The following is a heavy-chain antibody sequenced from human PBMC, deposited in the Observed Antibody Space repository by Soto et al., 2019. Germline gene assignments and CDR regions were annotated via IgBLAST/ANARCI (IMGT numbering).Heavy chain of an antibody. CDR3: AKRAAVAGSRDYYGMDV. D-gene: IGHD6-19*01. V-gene: IGHV3-23*01. CDR1: GFTFSSYA. Sequence: GGSLRLSCAASGFTFSSYAMSWVRQAPGKGLEWVSAISGSGGSTYYADSVKGRFTISRDNSKNTLYLQMNSLRAEDTAVYYCAKRAAVAGSRDYYGMDVWRQRTTVTVSS. CDR2: ISGSGGST. J-gene: IGHJ6*02.